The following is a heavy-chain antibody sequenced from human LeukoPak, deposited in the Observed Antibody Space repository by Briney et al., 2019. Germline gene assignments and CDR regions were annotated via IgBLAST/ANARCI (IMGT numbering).Heavy chain of an antibody. CDR2: IYTSGST. D-gene: IGHD4-23*01. V-gene: IGHV4-4*08. CDR3: ARLIPTVVTKWYNLVGWFDP. Sequence: SETLSLTCTVSGGSISSYYWSWIRQPPGKGLEWIGRIYTSGSTNYNPSLKSRVTVSVDTSKNQFSLKLSSVTAADTAVYYCARLIPTVVTKWYNLVGWFDPWGQGTLVTVSS. CDR1: GGSISSYY. J-gene: IGHJ5*02.